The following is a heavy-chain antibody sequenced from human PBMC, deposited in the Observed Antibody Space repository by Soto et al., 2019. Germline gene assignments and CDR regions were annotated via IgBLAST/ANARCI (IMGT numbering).Heavy chain of an antibody. CDR3: TKGASTSCFSAFDL. J-gene: IGHJ3*01. D-gene: IGHD2-2*01. CDR1: GFTFDDYA. V-gene: IGHV3-9*01. Sequence: EVQLVESGGGVVQPGRSLRLSCSASGFTFDDYAMNWVRQAPGKGLEWVSSISWNSGNIVYADSVRGRFTISRDNAKTSLHLQMNSLRAEDTALYYCTKGASTSCFSAFDLLGQGTMVTVSS. CDR2: ISWNSGNI.